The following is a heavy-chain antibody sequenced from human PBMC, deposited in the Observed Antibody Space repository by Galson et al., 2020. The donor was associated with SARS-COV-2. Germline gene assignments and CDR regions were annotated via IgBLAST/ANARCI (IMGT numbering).Heavy chain of an antibody. J-gene: IGHJ4*02. CDR1: GYSFTDYW. Sequence: KIGESLKISCEGFGYSFTDYWIGWVRQRPGKGLEWMGIIYPGDSDTRYSPSFEGHISISAGNSVSTAYLRWSSLKASDTAIYYCARALTGTSHPYYFDYWGQGTLVTVSS. V-gene: IGHV5-51*01. CDR3: ARALTGTSHPYYFDY. CDR2: IYPGDSDT. D-gene: IGHD1-7*01.